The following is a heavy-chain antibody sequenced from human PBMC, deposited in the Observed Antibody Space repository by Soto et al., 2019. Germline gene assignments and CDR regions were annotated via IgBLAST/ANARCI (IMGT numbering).Heavy chain of an antibody. CDR2: IIPLFGTA. CDR1: GGTFNKYG. D-gene: IGHD3-22*01. J-gene: IGHJ4*02. Sequence: SVKVSCNASGGTFNKYGIDWVRQAPGQEREWMGGIIPLFGTANYAQKFQGRVTISADEVTSTVYMELRSLRSEDTGVYYCARQFDYDTSGYYYAYWGQGALVTVSS. V-gene: IGHV1-69*13. CDR3: ARQFDYDTSGYYYAY.